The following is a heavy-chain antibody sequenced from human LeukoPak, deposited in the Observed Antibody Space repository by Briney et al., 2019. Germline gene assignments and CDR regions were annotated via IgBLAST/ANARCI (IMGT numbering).Heavy chain of an antibody. CDR2: TYYRSKWYN. D-gene: IGHD6-13*01. CDR3: ARLGIATAPGDY. CDR1: GDSVSSNSVA. Sequence: SQTLSLTCAISGDSVSSNSVAWNWIRQSPSRGLEWLGRTYYRSKWYNDYAVSVKGRITINPDTSKSQFSLQLNSVTPEDSAVYYCARLGIATAPGDYWGQGTLVTVSS. V-gene: IGHV6-1*01. J-gene: IGHJ4*02.